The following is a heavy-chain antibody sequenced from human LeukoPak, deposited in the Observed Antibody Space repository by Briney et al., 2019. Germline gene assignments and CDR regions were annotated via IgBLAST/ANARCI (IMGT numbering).Heavy chain of an antibody. CDR1: GGSISSGSYY. CDR2: IYTSGST. CDR3: ARGKLDYTSPPYYYYMDV. Sequence: PSETLSLTCTVSGGSISSGSYYWSWIRQPAGKGLEWIGRIYTSGSTNYNPSLKSRVTISVDTSKNQFSLKLSSVTAADTAVYYCARGKLDYTSPPYYYYMDVWGKGTTVTVSS. J-gene: IGHJ6*03. V-gene: IGHV4-61*02. D-gene: IGHD4-11*01.